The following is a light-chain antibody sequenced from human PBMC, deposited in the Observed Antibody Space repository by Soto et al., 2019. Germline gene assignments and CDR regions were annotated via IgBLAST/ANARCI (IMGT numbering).Light chain of an antibody. J-gene: IGKJ1*01. Sequence: EIVMTQSPATLSVSPGERATLSCRASQSVSSNLAWYQQKPGQAPRLLIYGASTRATGIPARFSGSGSGTEFTLTISSLQYEDFVVYYCQQYNNWPGTFGQGTKVEIK. V-gene: IGKV3-15*01. CDR2: GAS. CDR3: QQYNNWPGT. CDR1: QSVSSN.